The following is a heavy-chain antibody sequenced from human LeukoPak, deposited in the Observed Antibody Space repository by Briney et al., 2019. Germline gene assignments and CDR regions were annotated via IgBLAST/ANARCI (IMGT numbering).Heavy chain of an antibody. V-gene: IGHV1-18*01. CDR1: GYTFTSYS. D-gene: IGHD5-24*01. CDR3: ARGLQETLAWLQAFTAFDI. CDR2: ISAYNGNT. Sequence: ASVKVSCRTSGYTFTSYSISWVRQAPGQGLEWMGWISAYNGNTNYAQKLQGRVTVTTDTSTSTAYMELRSLRSDDTAVYYCARGLQETLAWLQAFTAFDIWGQGTMVTVSS. J-gene: IGHJ3*02.